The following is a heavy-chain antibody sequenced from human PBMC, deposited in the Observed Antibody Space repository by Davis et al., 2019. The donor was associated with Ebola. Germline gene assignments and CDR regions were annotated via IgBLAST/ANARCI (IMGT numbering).Heavy chain of an antibody. Sequence: GESLKISCAASGFTFSSYGMHWVRQAPGKGLEWVAVISYDGSNKYYADSVKGRFTISRDNSKNTLYLQMNSLRAEDTAVYYCARGTYYYDSSGYHRGAWDYWGQGTLVTVSS. J-gene: IGHJ4*02. CDR2: ISYDGSNK. CDR1: GFTFSSYG. CDR3: ARGTYYYDSSGYHRGAWDY. V-gene: IGHV3-30*03. D-gene: IGHD3-22*01.